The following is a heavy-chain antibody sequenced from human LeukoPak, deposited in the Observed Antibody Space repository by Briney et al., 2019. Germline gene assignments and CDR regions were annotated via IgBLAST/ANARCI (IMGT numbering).Heavy chain of an antibody. J-gene: IGHJ4*02. V-gene: IGHV1-3*01. D-gene: IGHD5-24*01. CDR2: INAGNGNT. CDR3: ARGGRWLQLSFSDY. CDR1: GYTFTSYA. Sequence: ASVKVSCKASGYTFTSYAMHWVRQAPGQRLEWMGWINAGNGNTKYSQKFQGRVTITRGTSASTAYMELSSLRSEDTAVYYCARGGRWLQLSFSDYWGQGTLVTVSS.